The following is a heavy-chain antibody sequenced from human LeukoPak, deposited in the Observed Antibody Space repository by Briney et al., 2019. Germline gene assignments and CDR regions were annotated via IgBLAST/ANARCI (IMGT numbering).Heavy chain of an antibody. V-gene: IGHV3-23*01. D-gene: IGHD3-22*01. CDR2: ISGSGGST. CDR1: GFTFSNAW. Sequence: GGSLRLSCAASGFTFSNAWMSWVRQAPGKGLEWVSAISGSGGSTYYADSVKGRFTISRDNSKNTLYLQMNSLRAEDTAVYYCAKEPPYYDSLLVAFDIWGQGTMVTVSS. CDR3: AKEPPYYDSLLVAFDI. J-gene: IGHJ3*02.